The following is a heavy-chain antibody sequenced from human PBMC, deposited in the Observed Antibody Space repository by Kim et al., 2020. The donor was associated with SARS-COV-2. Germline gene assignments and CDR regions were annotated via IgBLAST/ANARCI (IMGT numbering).Heavy chain of an antibody. J-gene: IGHJ4*02. V-gene: IGHV3-21*01. CDR3: ARDGGWELPIEFV. CDR2: ISSSSSYI. D-gene: IGHD1-26*01. Sequence: GGSLRLSCAASGFTFSSYSMNWVRQAPGKGLEWVSSISSSSSYIYYADSVKGRFTISRDNAKNSLYLQMNSLRAEDTAVYYCARDGGWELPIEFVWGQGTLVTVSS. CDR1: GFTFSSYS.